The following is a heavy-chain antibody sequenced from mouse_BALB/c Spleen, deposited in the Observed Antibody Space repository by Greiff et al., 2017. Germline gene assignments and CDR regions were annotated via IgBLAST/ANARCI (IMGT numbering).Heavy chain of an antibody. Sequence: EVKLMESGPGLVKPSQSLSLTCTVTGYSITSDYAWNWIRQFPGNKLEWMGYISYSGSTSYNPSLKSRISITRDTSKNQFFLQLNSVTTEDTATYYCARRGSKGNYFDYWGQGTTLTVSS. V-gene: IGHV3-2*02. CDR3: ARRGSKGNYFDY. J-gene: IGHJ2*01. CDR1: GYSITSDYA. CDR2: ISYSGST. D-gene: IGHD1-1*01.